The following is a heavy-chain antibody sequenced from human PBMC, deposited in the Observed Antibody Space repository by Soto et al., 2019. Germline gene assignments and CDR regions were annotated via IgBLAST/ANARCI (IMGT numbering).Heavy chain of an antibody. V-gene: IGHV1-18*01. J-gene: IGHJ4*02. CDR3: VTSRVSIAVAGETEYYFDY. D-gene: IGHD6-19*01. Sequence: QVQLVQSGAEVKKPGASVKVSCKASGYTFTSYGISWVRQAPGQGLEWMGWISAYNGNTNYAQKFQGWVTMTRDTSISTAYMELSRLRSDDTAVYYCVTSRVSIAVAGETEYYFDYWGQGTLVTVSS. CDR1: GYTFTSYG. CDR2: ISAYNGNT.